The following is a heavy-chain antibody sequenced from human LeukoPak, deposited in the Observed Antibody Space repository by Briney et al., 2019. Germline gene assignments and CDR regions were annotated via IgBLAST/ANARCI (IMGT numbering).Heavy chain of an antibody. CDR3: ARGPALYCTSSSCLDGVD. J-gene: IGHJ4*02. D-gene: IGHD2-2*01. V-gene: IGHV3-21*01. Sequence: SGGSLRLSCAASGFTFSDYAMNWVRHAPGKGLEWVSSISSGGSYISCADSVKGRFTVSRDNAKDSLFLQMRSLRDEDTAVYYCARGPALYCTSSSCLDGVDWGQGTLVSVSS. CDR1: GFTFSDYA. CDR2: ISSGGSYI.